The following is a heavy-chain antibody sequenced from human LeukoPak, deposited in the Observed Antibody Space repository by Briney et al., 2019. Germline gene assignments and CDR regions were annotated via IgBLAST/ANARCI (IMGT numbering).Heavy chain of an antibody. J-gene: IGHJ4*02. V-gene: IGHV3-7*01. CDR3: ARDLAYSRLDY. D-gene: IGHD5-18*01. CDR2: INPDGNKK. CDR1: GLTFSSSW. Sequence: GGSLRLSCAVSGLTFSSSWMDWVRQAPGKGLEWVASINPDGNKKYSADSVKGRFAISRDNAENSLYLQMNSLRVEDTAFYYCARDLAYSRLDYWGQGMLVTVS.